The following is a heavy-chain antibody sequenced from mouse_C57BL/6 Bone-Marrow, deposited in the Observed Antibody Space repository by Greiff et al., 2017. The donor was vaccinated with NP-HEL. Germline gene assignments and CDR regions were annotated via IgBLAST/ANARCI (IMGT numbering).Heavy chain of an antibody. CDR2: IDPSDSYT. D-gene: IGHD1-1*01. V-gene: IGHV1-50*01. J-gene: IGHJ2*01. CDR1: GYTFTSYW. CDR3: ARDTTVVAFDY. Sequence: QVQLQQPGAELVKPGASVKLSCKASGYTFTSYWMQWVKQRPGQGLEWIGEIDPSDSYTNYNQKSKGKATLTVDTSSSTAYMQLSSLTSEDSAVYYCARDTTVVAFDYWGQGTTLTVSS.